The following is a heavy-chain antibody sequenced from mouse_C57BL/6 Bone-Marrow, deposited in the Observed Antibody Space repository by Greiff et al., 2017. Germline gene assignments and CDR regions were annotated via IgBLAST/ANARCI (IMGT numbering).Heavy chain of an antibody. CDR1: GFTFSSYA. Sequence: EVKLEESGGGLVKPGGSLKLSCAASGFTFSSYALSWVRQTPEKRLEWVATISDGGSYTYYPANVKGRFPISTDNAKNNLYLQRSHLKSEDTAMYYCARDGCEGSRDCEGGGTGSTVTV. D-gene: IGHD1-1*01. J-gene: IGHJ1*03. V-gene: IGHV5-4*01. CDR3: ARDGCEGSRDCEG. CDR2: ISDGGSYT.